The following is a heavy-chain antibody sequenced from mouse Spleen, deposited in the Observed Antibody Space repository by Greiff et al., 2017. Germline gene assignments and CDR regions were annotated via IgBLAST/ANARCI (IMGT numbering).Heavy chain of an antibody. Sequence: VQLQQSGAELVRPGASVTLSCKASGYTFTDYEMHWVKQTPVHGLEWIGAIDPETGGTAYNQKFKGKAILTADKSSSTAYMELRSLTSEDSAVYYCTIRYRGYFDVWGTGTTVTVSS. CDR2: IDPETGGT. D-gene: IGHD1-1*01. CDR1: GYTFTDYE. V-gene: IGHV1-15*01. CDR3: TIRYRGYFDV. J-gene: IGHJ1*03.